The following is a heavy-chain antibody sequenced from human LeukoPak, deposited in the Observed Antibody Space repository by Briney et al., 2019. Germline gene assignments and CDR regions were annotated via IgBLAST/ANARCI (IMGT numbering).Heavy chain of an antibody. J-gene: IGHJ4*02. CDR1: GFTFSSYW. CDR3: ARGLWSLDY. D-gene: IGHD5-18*01. CDR2: INIDESST. Sequence: SGGSLRLSCAASGFTFSSYWMHWVRQAPGKGLVWVSRINIDESSTSYTDSVKGRFTISRDNAKNTLYLRMNSLRAEDTAVYYCARGLWSLDYWGQGTLVTVPS. V-gene: IGHV3-74*01.